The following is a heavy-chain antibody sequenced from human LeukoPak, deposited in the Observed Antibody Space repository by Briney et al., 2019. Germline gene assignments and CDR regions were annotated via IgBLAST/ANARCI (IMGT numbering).Heavy chain of an antibody. Sequence: PGGSLRLSCAASGFTFDDYAMHWVRQAPGKGLEWVSAISGSGGSTYYADSVKGRFTISRDNSKNTLYLQMNSLRAEDTAVYYCAREGSSPLDYWGQGTLVTVSS. V-gene: IGHV3-23*01. CDR2: ISGSGGST. J-gene: IGHJ4*02. CDR3: AREGSSPLDY. CDR1: GFTFDDYA.